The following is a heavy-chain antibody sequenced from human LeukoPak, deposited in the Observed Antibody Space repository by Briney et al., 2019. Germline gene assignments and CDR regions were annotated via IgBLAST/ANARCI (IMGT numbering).Heavy chain of an antibody. Sequence: ASVKVSCKASGYTFTGYYMHWVRQAPGQGLEWMGWINPNSGGTNYAQKFQGRATMTRDTSISTAYMELSRPRSDDTAVYYCARDPNSGYLDYWGQGTLVTVSS. J-gene: IGHJ4*02. CDR1: GYTFTGYY. CDR2: INPNSGGT. D-gene: IGHD3-22*01. CDR3: ARDPNSGYLDY. V-gene: IGHV1-2*02.